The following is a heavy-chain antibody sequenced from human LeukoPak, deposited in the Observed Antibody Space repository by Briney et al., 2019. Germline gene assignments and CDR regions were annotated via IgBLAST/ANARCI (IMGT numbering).Heavy chain of an antibody. V-gene: IGHV3-49*03. CDR1: GFTFGDYA. D-gene: IGHD6-19*01. Sequence: GGSLRLSCTTSGFTFGDYAMNWFRQAPGKGLEWVGFSRSKAYGGTTEYAASVKGRFTISRDDSKNIAYLQMNSLKTEDTAVYYCGSGSGWYSPDYWGQGTLVTVSS. CDR3: GSGSGWYSPDY. CDR2: SRSKAYGGTT. J-gene: IGHJ4*02.